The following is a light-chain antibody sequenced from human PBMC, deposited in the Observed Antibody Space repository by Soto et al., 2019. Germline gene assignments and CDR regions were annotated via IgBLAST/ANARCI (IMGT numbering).Light chain of an antibody. Sequence: DIQMTQSPSSLSASVGDTITVTCRANQSITKSLNWYQKKPGAAPRLLIRAASGLHSGVPSRFSGSESGTDFTLTNSSLQPEDFATYYCQQVNSYPLTFGGGTKVDIK. CDR3: QQVNSYPLT. CDR1: QSITKS. V-gene: IGKV1-39*01. CDR2: AAS. J-gene: IGKJ4*01.